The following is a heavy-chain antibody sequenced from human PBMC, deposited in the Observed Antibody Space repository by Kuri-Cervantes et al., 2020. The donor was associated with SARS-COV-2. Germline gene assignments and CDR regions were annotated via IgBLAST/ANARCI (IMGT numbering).Heavy chain of an antibody. J-gene: IGHJ3*02. V-gene: IGHV3-30-3*01. CDR1: GFTFSSYW. D-gene: IGHD2-15*01. CDR3: ARPQGYCSGGSCPDAFDI. Sequence: GESLKISCAASGFTFSSYWMHWVRQAPGKGLEWVAVISYDGSNKYYADSVKGRFTISRDNSKNTLYLQMNSLRAEDTAVYYCARPQGYCSGGSCPDAFDIWGQGTMVTVSS. CDR2: ISYDGSNK.